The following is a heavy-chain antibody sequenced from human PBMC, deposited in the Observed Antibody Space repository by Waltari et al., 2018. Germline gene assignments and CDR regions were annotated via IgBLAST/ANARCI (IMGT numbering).Heavy chain of an antibody. J-gene: IGHJ3*02. D-gene: IGHD1-20*01. V-gene: IGHV2-5*01. CDR1: GFSIATGGEA. CDR3: AHYKARDAFDI. Sequence: QITLKESGPTLVKPTQTLTLTCTFFGFSIATGGEAVGWIRQPPGKALEWLAIIYWTDEERYSASLRSRLTITKDTSRNQVVLTVNNMDPVDTATYFCAHYKARDAFDIWGPGTMVTISS. CDR2: IYWTDEE.